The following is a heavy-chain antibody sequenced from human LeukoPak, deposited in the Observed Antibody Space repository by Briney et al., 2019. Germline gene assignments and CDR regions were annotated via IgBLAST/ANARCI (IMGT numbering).Heavy chain of an antibody. CDR1: GFTFSGSA. D-gene: IGHD5-18*01. CDR2: IRSNANSYAT. Sequence: PGGSLRLSCAASGFTFSGSAMHWVRQASGKGLEWVGRIRSNANSYATAYAASVKGRFTISRDDSKNTAYLQMNSLKTEDTAVYYCAKDRYSYAFEYSDSWGQGTLVTVSS. J-gene: IGHJ4*02. V-gene: IGHV3-73*01. CDR3: AKDRYSYAFEYSDS.